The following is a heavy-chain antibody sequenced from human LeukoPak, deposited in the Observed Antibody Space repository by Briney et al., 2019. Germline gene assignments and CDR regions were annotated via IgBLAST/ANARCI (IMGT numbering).Heavy chain of an antibody. Sequence: SETLSLTCTVSGGSIRSYYWNWIRQAPGKGLEWVGFISYSGYTSYRPSLKSRVAISIDTAKSQFSLKLRSVTAADTAVYYCARSGLDSRYYFGMDVWGQGTTVTVSS. CDR2: ISYSGYT. V-gene: IGHV4-59*12. CDR3: ARSGLDSRYYFGMDV. J-gene: IGHJ6*02. CDR1: GGSIRSYY. D-gene: IGHD5-12*01.